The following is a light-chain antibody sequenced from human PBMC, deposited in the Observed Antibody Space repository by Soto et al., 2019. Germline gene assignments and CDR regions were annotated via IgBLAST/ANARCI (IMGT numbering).Light chain of an antibody. V-gene: IGLV1-51*01. CDR2: DNN. CDR1: SSNIENNY. J-gene: IGLJ2*01. Sequence: QAVVTQPPSVSAAPGQTVTIPCSGSSSNIENNYVSWYQQLPGTAPKLLIYDNNKRPSGIPDRFSGSKSGTSATLGITGLQTGDEADYYCGTWDSSLSAGVFGGGTKLTVL. CDR3: GTWDSSLSAGV.